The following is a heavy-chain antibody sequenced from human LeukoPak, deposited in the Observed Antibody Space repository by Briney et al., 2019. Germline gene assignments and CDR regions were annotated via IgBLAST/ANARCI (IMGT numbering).Heavy chain of an antibody. CDR2: INSVGSST. CDR1: GFTFSSYW. J-gene: IGHJ6*03. D-gene: IGHD3-10*01. Sequence: PGGSLRLSCAASGFTFSSYWMHWVRQAPGKGLVWVSRINSVGSSTSYADSVKGRFTISRDNAKNTLYLQMNSLRAEDTAVYYCARDMDRYYMDVWGKGTTVTVSS. CDR3: ARDMDRYYMDV. V-gene: IGHV3-74*01.